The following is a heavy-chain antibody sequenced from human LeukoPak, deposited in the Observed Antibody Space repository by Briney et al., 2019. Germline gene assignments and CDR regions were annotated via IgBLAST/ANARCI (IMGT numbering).Heavy chain of an antibody. CDR2: IRGKGYSDPP. J-gene: IGHJ5*02. V-gene: IGHV3-73*01. Sequence: GGSLRLSCAASGFTFSDSAIHWVRQASGKGLEWVCRIRGKGYSDPPAYVVSVKGRFTISRDDSTSTEYLQMNSLKAEDTAVYFCTVPQRGGNWFDPWGPGTQVTVSS. CDR3: TVPQRGGNWFDP. CDR1: GFTFSDSA. D-gene: IGHD3-16*01.